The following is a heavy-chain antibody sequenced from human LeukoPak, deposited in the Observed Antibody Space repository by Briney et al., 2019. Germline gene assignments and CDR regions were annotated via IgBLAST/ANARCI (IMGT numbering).Heavy chain of an antibody. J-gene: IGHJ3*02. Sequence: SETLSLTCTVSGGSISSYYWSWIRQPPGKGLEWIGYIYYSGSTNYNPSLKSRVTISVDTSKNQFSLKLSSVTAADTAVYYCARDGPPRYCSSTSCRAFDIWGQGTMVTVSS. V-gene: IGHV4-59*12. D-gene: IGHD2-2*01. CDR3: ARDGPPRYCSSTSCRAFDI. CDR1: GGSISSYY. CDR2: IYYSGST.